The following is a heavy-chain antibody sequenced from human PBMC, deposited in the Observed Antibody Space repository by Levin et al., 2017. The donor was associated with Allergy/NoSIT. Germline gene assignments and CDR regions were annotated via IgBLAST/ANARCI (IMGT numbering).Heavy chain of an antibody. CDR2: ISGGGATT. J-gene: IGHJ4*02. CDR1: GFGFSSYA. CDR3: ATWEFQTY. V-gene: IGHV3-23*01. D-gene: IGHD3-10*01. Sequence: GGSLRLSCAALGFGFSSYAITWVRQAPGKGLEWVSTISGGGATTFYADSVKGRFTISRDNSKNTLYLQMNSLRAEDTALYYCATWEFQTYWGQGTLVTVSS.